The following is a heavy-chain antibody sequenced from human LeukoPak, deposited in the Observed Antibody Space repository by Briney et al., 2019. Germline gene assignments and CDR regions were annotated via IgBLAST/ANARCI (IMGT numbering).Heavy chain of an antibody. V-gene: IGHV1-46*01. CDR1: GDTFTSYY. Sequence: ASVKVSCKASGDTFTSYYIHWVRQAPGQGLEWMGIINPSGNITTYIQKFQGRVIMTSDASSSTVYMELSSPTSEDTAVYYCAREAPSTCYFDYWGQGNLVTVSS. D-gene: IGHD2-2*01. J-gene: IGHJ4*02. CDR2: INPSGNIT. CDR3: AREAPSTCYFDY.